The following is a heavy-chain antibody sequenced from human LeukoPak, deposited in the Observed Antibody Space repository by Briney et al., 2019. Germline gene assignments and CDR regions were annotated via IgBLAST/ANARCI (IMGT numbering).Heavy chain of an antibody. CDR3: APCKSWCDGFDY. D-gene: IGHD6-13*01. Sequence: SETLSLTCTVSGGSISSSSYYWGWIRQPPGKGLEWIGSIYYSGSTYYNPSLKSRVTISVDTSKNQFSLKLSSVTAADTAVYYCAPCKSWCDGFDYWGQGTLVTVSS. CDR2: IYYSGST. J-gene: IGHJ4*02. CDR1: GGSISSSSYY. V-gene: IGHV4-39*07.